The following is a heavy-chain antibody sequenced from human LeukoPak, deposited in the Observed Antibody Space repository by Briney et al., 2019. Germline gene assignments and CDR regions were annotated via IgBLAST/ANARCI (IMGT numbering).Heavy chain of an antibody. D-gene: IGHD6-25*01. V-gene: IGHV3-11*04. J-gene: IGHJ4*02. CDR2: ISSSGSTI. CDR3: ARDRLSFPRDY. CDR1: GFTFSDYY. Sequence: GESLKISCAASGFTFSDYYMSWIRQAPGKGLEWVSYISSSGSTIYYADSVKGRFTISRDNAKNSLYLQMNSLRAEDTAVYYCARDRLSFPRDYWGQGTLVTVSS.